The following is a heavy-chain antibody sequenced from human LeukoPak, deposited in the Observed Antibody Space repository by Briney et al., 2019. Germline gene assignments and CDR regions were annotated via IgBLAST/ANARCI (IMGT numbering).Heavy chain of an antibody. CDR3: ARPDMDGY. V-gene: IGHV5-51*01. Sequence: GESLKISCQGSGPNFITHWLGWVLQRPGKGLEWMGIIYPGDSDTRYSPSFQGQVTISADKSISTAYLQWSSLKASDTAMYYCARPDMDGYWGQGTLVTVSS. J-gene: IGHJ4*02. CDR2: IYPGDSDT. CDR1: GPNFITHW. D-gene: IGHD2-2*03.